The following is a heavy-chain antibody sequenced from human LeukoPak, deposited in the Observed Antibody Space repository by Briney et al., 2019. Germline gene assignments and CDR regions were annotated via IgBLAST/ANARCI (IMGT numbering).Heavy chain of an antibody. CDR3: ARGNLLIVGATNNWFDP. CDR2: ISSSSSYI. Sequence: PGGSLRLSCAASGFTFSSYSMNWVRQAPGKGLEWVSSISSSSSYIYYADSVKGRFTISRDNAKNSLYLQMNSLRAEDTAVYYCARGNLLIVGATNNWFDPWGQGTLVTVSS. CDR1: GFTFSSYS. V-gene: IGHV3-21*01. J-gene: IGHJ5*02. D-gene: IGHD1-26*01.